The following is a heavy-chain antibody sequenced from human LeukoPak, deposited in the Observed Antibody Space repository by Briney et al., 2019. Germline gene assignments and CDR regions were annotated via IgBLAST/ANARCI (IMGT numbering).Heavy chain of an antibody. V-gene: IGHV4-34*01. Sequence: PSETPSLTCAVYGGSFSGYYWSWIRQPPGKGLEWIGEINHSGSTNYNPSLKSRVTISVDTSKNQFSLKLSSVTAADTAVYYCARGRGGGPVYWGQGTLVTVSS. CDR2: INHSGST. CDR3: ARGRGGGPVY. D-gene: IGHD3-16*01. J-gene: IGHJ4*02. CDR1: GGSFSGYY.